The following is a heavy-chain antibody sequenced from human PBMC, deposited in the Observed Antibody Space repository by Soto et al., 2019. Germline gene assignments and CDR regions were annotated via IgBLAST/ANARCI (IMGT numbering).Heavy chain of an antibody. CDR1: GFTFSSHG. V-gene: IGHV3-33*01. CDR2: IWYDGSNK. J-gene: IGHJ4*02. Sequence: ESGGGVVQPGRSLRLSCAASGFTFSSHGMHWVRQAPGKGLEWVAVIWYDGSNKYYADSVKGRFTISRDVSKNMVYLQMNSLRAEDTAVYYCVRDGWYSIQAPYWGQGTLVTVSS. CDR3: VRDGWYSIQAPY. D-gene: IGHD6-19*01.